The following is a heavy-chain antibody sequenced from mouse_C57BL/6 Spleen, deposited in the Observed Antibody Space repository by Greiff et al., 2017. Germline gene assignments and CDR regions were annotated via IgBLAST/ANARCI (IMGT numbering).Heavy chain of an antibody. D-gene: IGHD3-2*02. J-gene: IGHJ3*01. CDR2: IDPETGGT. V-gene: IGHV1-15*01. CDR3: TVRGLRLRAWCAY. CDR1: GYTFTDYE. Sequence: QVQLQQSGAELVRPGASVTLSCKASGYTFTDYEMHWVKQTPVHGLEWIGAIDPETGGTASNQKFKGKAILTAAKSSSTAYMELRSLASEDSAVYYCTVRGLRLRAWCAYWGQGSLVTVSA.